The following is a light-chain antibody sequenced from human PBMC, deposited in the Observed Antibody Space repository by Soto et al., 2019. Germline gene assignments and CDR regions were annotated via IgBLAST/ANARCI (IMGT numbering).Light chain of an antibody. J-gene: IGLJ2*01. CDR2: LEGSGSY. CDR3: ETWDSNTRV. Sequence: QLVLTQSSSASASLGSSVKLTCTLSSGHSSYIIAWHQQQPGKAPRYLMKLEGSGSYNKGSGVPARFSGSSSGADRYLTISNLQFEDEADYYCETWDSNTRVFGGGTKVTVL. V-gene: IGLV4-60*02. CDR1: SGHSSYI.